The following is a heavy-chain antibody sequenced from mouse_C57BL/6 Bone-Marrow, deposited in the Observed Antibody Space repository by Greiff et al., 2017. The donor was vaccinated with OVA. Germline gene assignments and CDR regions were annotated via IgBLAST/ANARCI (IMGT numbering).Heavy chain of an antibody. J-gene: IGHJ4*01. CDR3: ARRWGMDY. CDR2: ISNLAYSI. V-gene: IGHV5-15*01. CDR1: GFTFSDYG. Sequence: EVKLVESGGGLVQPGGSLKLSCAASGFTFSDYGMAWVRQAPRKGPEWVAFISNLAYSIYYADTVTGRFTITRENAKNTLYLEMSSLRSEDTAMYYCARRWGMDYWGQGTSVTVSS.